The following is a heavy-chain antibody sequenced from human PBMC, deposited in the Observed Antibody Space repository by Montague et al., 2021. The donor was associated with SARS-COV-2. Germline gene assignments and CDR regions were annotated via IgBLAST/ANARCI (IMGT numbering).Heavy chain of an antibody. CDR1: GFIVSNKY. J-gene: IGHJ4*02. CDR3: ATSGAPNLGDS. CDR2: IYPDGST. Sequence: SLRLSCAASGFIVSNKYMSWVRQAAGKGLDWVSIIYPDGSTYYSASLKGRFTISRDNSKNTLYLQMNDLEPEDTAVYYCATSGAPNLGDSWGQGTLVTVSS. D-gene: IGHD2-8*01. V-gene: IGHV3-53*01.